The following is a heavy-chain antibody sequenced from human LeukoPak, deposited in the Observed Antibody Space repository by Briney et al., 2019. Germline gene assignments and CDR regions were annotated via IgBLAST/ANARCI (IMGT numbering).Heavy chain of an antibody. CDR1: GGSISSYY. D-gene: IGHD2-21*02. CDR3: ASIVVVTAADPSDAFDI. J-gene: IGHJ3*02. CDR2: IYTSGST. Sequence: SETLYLTCNVSGGSISSYYWGWIRQPAGKGLEWIGRIYTSGSTNYDPSLKSRVTMSVDTSKNQFSLKLSSVTAADTAVYYCASIVVVTAADPSDAFDIWGQGTMVTVSS. V-gene: IGHV4-4*07.